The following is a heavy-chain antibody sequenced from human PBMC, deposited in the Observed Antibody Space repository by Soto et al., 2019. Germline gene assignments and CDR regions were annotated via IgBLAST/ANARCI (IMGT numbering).Heavy chain of an antibody. V-gene: IGHV3-30-3*01. CDR2: ISYDGSNK. CDR3: ARDPTPMILVVITSSLDY. CDR1: GFTFSSYA. D-gene: IGHD3-22*01. J-gene: IGHJ4*02. Sequence: GGSLRLSCAASGFTFSSYAMHWVRQAPGKGLEWVAVISYDGSNKYYADSVKGRFTISRDNSKNTLYLQMNSLRAEDTAVYYCARDPTPMILVVITSSLDYWGQGTLVTVSS.